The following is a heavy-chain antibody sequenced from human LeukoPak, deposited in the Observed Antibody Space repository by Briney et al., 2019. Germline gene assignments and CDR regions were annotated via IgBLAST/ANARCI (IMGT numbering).Heavy chain of an antibody. CDR2: IYTSGST. CDR3: ASTIFGVAFNY. J-gene: IGHJ4*02. D-gene: IGHD3-3*01. V-gene: IGHV4-61*02. Sequence: SQTLSLTRTVSGGSISIGSCYWRWIRQPAGKGLEWVGRIYTSGSTNYNPSLKSRVTISVDTSKNQFSLKLSSVTAADTAVYYCASTIFGVAFNYWGQGTLVTVSS. CDR1: GGSISIGSCY.